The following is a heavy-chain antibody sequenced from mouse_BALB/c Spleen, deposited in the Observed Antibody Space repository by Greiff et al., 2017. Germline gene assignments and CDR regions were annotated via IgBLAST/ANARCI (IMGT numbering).Heavy chain of an antibody. D-gene: IGHD1-1*01. Sequence: QVQLKQSGPDLVAPSQSLSITCTVSGFSLTSYGVHWVRQPPGKGLEWLVVIWSDGSTTYNSALKSRLSISKDNSKSQVFLKMNSLQTDDTAMYYCARQDYYGSPFAYWGQGTLVTVSA. CDR1: GFSLTSYG. CDR3: ARQDYYGSPFAY. J-gene: IGHJ3*01. CDR2: IWSDGST. V-gene: IGHV2-6-2*01.